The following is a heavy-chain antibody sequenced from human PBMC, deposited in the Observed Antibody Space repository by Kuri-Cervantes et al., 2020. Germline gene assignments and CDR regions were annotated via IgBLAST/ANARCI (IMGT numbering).Heavy chain of an antibody. J-gene: IGHJ4*02. V-gene: IGHV3-30-3*01. Sequence: LSLTCAASGFTFSSYAMHWVRQAPGKGLEWVAVISYDGSNKYYADSVKGRFTISRDNAKNSLYLQMNSLRAEDTAVYYCATRLYYDFWSGYYTGLDYFDYWGQGTLVTVSS. D-gene: IGHD3-3*01. CDR2: ISYDGSNK. CDR1: GFTFSSYA. CDR3: ATRLYYDFWSGYYTGLDYFDY.